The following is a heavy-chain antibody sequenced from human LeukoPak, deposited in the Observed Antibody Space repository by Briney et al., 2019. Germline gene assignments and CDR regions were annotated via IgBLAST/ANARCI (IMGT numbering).Heavy chain of an antibody. CDR3: ARVQRGEMATFDY. J-gene: IGHJ4*02. CDR2: ISSTSTYI. D-gene: IGHD5-24*01. V-gene: IGHV3-21*01. CDR1: GFIFSSYS. Sequence: PGGSLRLSCAASGFIFSSYSMNWVRHAPGKGLECVSSISSTSTYIHYADSLKGRFTISRDNARNSLYLQINSLRVEDTAVYYCARVQRGEMATFDYWGQGTLVTVSS.